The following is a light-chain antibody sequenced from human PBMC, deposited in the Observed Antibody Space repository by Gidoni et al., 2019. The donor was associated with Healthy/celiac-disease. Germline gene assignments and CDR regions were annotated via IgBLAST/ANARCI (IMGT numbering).Light chain of an antibody. CDR1: SSNIGNNY. CDR2: DNN. V-gene: IGLV1-51*01. J-gene: IGLJ1*01. CDR3: GTWDSSLSAYV. Sequence: QSVFTQPPSLSAAPGPKVTISCSGSSSNIGNNYVSWYQQLPGTAPKLLIYDNNKRPSGIPDRFSGSKSGTSATLGITGLQTGDEADYYCGTWDSSLSAYVFGTGTKVTVL.